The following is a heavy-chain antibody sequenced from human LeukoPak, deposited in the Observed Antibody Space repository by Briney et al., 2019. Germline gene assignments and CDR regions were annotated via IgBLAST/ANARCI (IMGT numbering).Heavy chain of an antibody. CDR2: IYTGEST. Sequence: SETLSLTCTVSGGSISSYYWSWIRQTARKGLEWIWRIYTGESTNYNPSLRSRVTMSVDTSKNQFSLKLSSVTAADTAVYYCARDYYDTSGLLTKYYFDYWGQGTLVTVSS. CDR1: GGSISSYY. D-gene: IGHD3-22*01. V-gene: IGHV4-4*07. CDR3: ARDYYDTSGLLTKYYFDY. J-gene: IGHJ4*02.